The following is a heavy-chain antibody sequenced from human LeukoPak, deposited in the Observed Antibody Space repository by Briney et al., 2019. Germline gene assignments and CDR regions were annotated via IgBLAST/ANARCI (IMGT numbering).Heavy chain of an antibody. V-gene: IGHV3-30*03. J-gene: IGHJ4*02. CDR3: ARWEFEY. CDR1: GFTFSSYG. CDR2: ISYDGSNK. Sequence: GRSLRLSCAASGFTFSSYGMHWVRQAPGKGLEWVAVISYDGSNKYYADSVKGRFTISRDNSKNTLYLQMNSLRAEDTAVYYCARWEFEYWGQGTPVTVSS. D-gene: IGHD1-26*01.